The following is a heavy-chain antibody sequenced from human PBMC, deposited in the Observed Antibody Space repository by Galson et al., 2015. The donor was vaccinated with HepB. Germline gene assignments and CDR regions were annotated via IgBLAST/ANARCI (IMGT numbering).Heavy chain of an antibody. CDR3: ARQGIQLWPTGKALDI. Sequence: SETLSLTCTVSGGSISDYYWNWIRQSPGKGLEWIGYIYYTGNTNYNPSLKSRVTISLDTSKNQFSLNLISVTAADTAMYYCARQGIQLWPTGKALDIWGQGTVVTVSS. CDR2: IYYTGNT. V-gene: IGHV4-59*08. CDR1: GGSISDYY. J-gene: IGHJ3*02. D-gene: IGHD5-18*01.